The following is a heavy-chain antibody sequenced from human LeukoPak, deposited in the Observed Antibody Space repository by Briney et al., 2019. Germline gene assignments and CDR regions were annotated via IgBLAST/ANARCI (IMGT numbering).Heavy chain of an antibody. Sequence: PSETLSLTCTVSGGSISSYYWSWIRQPAGKGLEWIGRIYTSGNTNYNPSLKSRVTMSVDTSKNQFSLKLSSVTAADTAVYYCARDGGLMVGNYYFDYWGQGTLVTVSS. CDR3: ARDGGLMVGNYYFDY. CDR2: IYTSGNT. V-gene: IGHV4-4*07. CDR1: GGSISSYY. D-gene: IGHD2-8*01. J-gene: IGHJ4*02.